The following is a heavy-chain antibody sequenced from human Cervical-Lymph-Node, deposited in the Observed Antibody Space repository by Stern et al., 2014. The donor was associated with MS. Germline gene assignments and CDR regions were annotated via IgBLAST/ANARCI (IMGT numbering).Heavy chain of an antibody. Sequence: QITLKESGPTLVKPTQTLTLTCTFSGFSLSSTGVGVGWIRQSPGKALEWLALIYWDDDKRYSPSLNSRLASTKAPSKNQVVLRMTNMEPADTATYYCAHSAVDMVGVFELAYYYYGMDVWGQGTTVTVSS. CDR2: IYWDDDK. D-gene: IGHD2-8*01. J-gene: IGHJ6*02. V-gene: IGHV2-5*02. CDR1: GFSLSSTGVG. CDR3: AHSAVDMVGVFELAYYYYGMDV.